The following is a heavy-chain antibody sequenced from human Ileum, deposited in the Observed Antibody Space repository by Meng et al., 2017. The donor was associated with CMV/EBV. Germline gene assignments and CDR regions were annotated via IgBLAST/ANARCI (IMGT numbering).Heavy chain of an antibody. CDR3: ARAAARGVPVDL. CDR1: VGSLTSYY. V-gene: IGHV4-4*07. CDR2: IHPTGTT. D-gene: IGHD3-10*01. J-gene: IGHJ5*02. Sequence: QFQLHEPRPRLPQPSEALFPTCTVTVGSLTSYYWTWIRQPAGKGLEWIGRIHPTGTTDDNPSLRSRVSMSLDKSKNQFSLKLTSVTAADTAVYYCARAAARGVPVDLWGQGTLVTVSS.